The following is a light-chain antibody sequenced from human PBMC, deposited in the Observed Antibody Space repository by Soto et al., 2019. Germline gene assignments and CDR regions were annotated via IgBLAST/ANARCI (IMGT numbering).Light chain of an antibody. J-gene: IGKJ4*01. V-gene: IGKV1-5*03. Sequence: DIQMHQSPSTLSASVGVRLSITRRASPSISTWLAWYQQKPGKAHKLLIYKASTLESGLPSRFSGGGSGTDFSLTISSLQPEDFATYYCKQSRSFPLTFGGGNKVDIK. CDR2: KAS. CDR3: KQSRSFPLT. CDR1: PSISTW.